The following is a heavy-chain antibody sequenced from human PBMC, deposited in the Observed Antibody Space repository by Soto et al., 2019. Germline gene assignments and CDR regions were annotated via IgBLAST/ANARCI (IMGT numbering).Heavy chain of an antibody. CDR3: ARHVRRFLEWSRSSNFFDY. CDR2: IYYSGST. V-gene: IGHV4-39*01. Sequence: SETLSLTCTVSGGSISSSSYYWGWIRQPPGKGLEWIGSIYYSGSTYYNPSLKSRVTISVDTSKNQFSLKLSSVTAADTAVYYCARHVRRFLEWSRSSNFFDYWGQGTLVTVSS. J-gene: IGHJ4*02. D-gene: IGHD3-3*01. CDR1: GGSISSSSYY.